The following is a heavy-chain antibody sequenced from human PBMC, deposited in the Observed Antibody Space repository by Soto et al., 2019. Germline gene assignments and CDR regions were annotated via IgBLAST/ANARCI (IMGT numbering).Heavy chain of an antibody. Sequence: SGPTLVNPTQTLTLTCTFSGFSLSTSGVGVGWIRQPPGKALEWLALIYWNDDKRYSPSLKSRLTITKDTSKNQVVLTMTNMDPVDTATYYCAHSKGSLGYCSSTSCSYYFDYWGQATLVTVSS. J-gene: IGHJ4*02. CDR2: IYWNDDK. CDR3: AHSKGSLGYCSSTSCSYYFDY. V-gene: IGHV2-5*01. D-gene: IGHD2-2*01. CDR1: GFSLSTSGVG.